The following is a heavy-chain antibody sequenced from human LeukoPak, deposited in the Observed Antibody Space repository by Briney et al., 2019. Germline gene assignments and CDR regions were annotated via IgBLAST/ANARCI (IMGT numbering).Heavy chain of an antibody. CDR2: ISGSGGST. Sequence: GGSLRLSCAASGFTFSSYAMSWVRQAPGKGLEWVSAISGSGGSTYYAASVKGRFTISRDNSKNTLYLQMNSLRAEDTAVYYCAKVPGIAAAGDYYYYGMDVWGQGTTVTVSS. J-gene: IGHJ6*02. CDR3: AKVPGIAAAGDYYYYGMDV. D-gene: IGHD6-13*01. CDR1: GFTFSSYA. V-gene: IGHV3-23*01.